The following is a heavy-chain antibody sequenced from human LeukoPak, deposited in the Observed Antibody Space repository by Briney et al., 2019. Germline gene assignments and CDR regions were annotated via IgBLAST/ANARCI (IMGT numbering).Heavy chain of an antibody. CDR3: ARGGSGNFYY. J-gene: IGHJ4*02. V-gene: IGHV3-74*03. CDR2: IGSDGGST. D-gene: IGHD1-26*01. Sequence: PGGSLRLSCTASGFTFSGYWMNWVRQAPGKGLVWVSRIGSDGGSTTYADSVKGRFTISRDNAMNTLYLQMTSLRAEDTAVYYCARGGSGNFYYWGQGTLVTVSS. CDR1: GFTFSGYW.